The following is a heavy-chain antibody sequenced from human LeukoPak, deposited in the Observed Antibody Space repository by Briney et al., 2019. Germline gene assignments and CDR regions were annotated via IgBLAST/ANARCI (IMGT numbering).Heavy chain of an antibody. V-gene: IGHV3-74*01. J-gene: IGHJ4*02. D-gene: IGHD2-2*01. Sequence: GGSLRLSCAASGFTFSSYWMHWVRQAPGKVLVWVSRINTDGSSTIYADSVKGRFTISRDNAKNTLYLQMNSLRAEDTAVYYCARAPAAYFDYWGQGTLVTVSS. CDR2: INTDGSST. CDR1: GFTFSSYW. CDR3: ARAPAAYFDY.